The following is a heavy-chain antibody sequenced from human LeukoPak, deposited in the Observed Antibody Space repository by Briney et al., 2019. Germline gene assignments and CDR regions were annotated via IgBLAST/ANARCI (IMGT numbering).Heavy chain of an antibody. V-gene: IGHV4-4*07. J-gene: IGHJ5*02. CDR2: IYTSGST. CDR3: AGSYSSGSYYSPFDP. D-gene: IGHD3-10*01. Sequence: PSETLSLTRTVSGGSISSYYWSRIRQPAGKGLEWIGHIYTSGSTNYNPSLTSRVTISADTSKNQFSLKLSSVTAADTAVYYCAGSYSSGSYYSPFDPWGQGTLVTVSS. CDR1: GGSISSYY.